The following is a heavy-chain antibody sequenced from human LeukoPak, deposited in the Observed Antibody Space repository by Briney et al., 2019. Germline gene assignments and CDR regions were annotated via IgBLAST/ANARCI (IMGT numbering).Heavy chain of an antibody. D-gene: IGHD5-24*01. CDR2: IYHSGST. CDR3: ARVEIGEWSVSGAFDI. CDR1: GGSISSGGYY. Sequence: PSETLSLTCTVSGGSISSGGYYWSWIRQPPGKGLEWIGYIYHSGSTYYNPSLKSRVTISVDRSKNQFSLKLSSVTAADTAVYYCARVEIGEWSVSGAFDIWGQGTMVTVSS. V-gene: IGHV4-30-2*01. J-gene: IGHJ3*02.